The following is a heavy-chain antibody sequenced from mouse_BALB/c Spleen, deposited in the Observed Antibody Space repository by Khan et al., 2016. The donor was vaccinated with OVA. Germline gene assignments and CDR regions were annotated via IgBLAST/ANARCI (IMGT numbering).Heavy chain of an antibody. J-gene: IGHJ4*01. CDR1: GYSITSDYA. V-gene: IGHV3-2*02. D-gene: IGHD2-3*01. Sequence: EVKLLESGPGLVKPSQSLSLTCTVTGYSITSDYAWNWIRQFPGNTLEWMGYISYSGSTNYNPSLKSRISITRDTSKNQFILQLNSVTTEDTATXYCATDGSRYNYAMDYWGQGTSVTVSS. CDR3: ATDGSRYNYAMDY. CDR2: ISYSGST.